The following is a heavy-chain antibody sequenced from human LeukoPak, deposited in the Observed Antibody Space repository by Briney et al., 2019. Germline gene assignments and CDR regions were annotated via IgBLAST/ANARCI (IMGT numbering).Heavy chain of an antibody. CDR2: IRPSGDNT. CDR3: AKDGGIAARGASLFYFDY. Sequence: GGSLRLSCAASGFTFDDYAMHWVRQAPGKGLEWVSGIRPSGDNTYYGDSVKGRFTISRDNSKNTVYLQMNNMRAEDTAVYYCAKDGGIAARGASLFYFDYWGQGTLVTVSS. J-gene: IGHJ4*02. D-gene: IGHD6-6*01. V-gene: IGHV3-23*01. CDR1: GFTFDDYA.